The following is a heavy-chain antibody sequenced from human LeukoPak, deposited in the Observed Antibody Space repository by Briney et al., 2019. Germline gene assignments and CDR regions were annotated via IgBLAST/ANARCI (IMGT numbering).Heavy chain of an antibody. CDR3: VRNAGDY. J-gene: IGHJ4*02. V-gene: IGHV4-59*01. CDR2: IYYSGST. CDR1: GGSIGSYY. Sequence: PSETLSLTCTISGGSIGSYYWSWIRQPPGKGLEWIGYIYYSGSTNYNPSPKSRVTMSVDTSKNQFSPKLSSVTAADTAVYYCVRNAGDYWGQGTLVTVSS. D-gene: IGHD6-13*01.